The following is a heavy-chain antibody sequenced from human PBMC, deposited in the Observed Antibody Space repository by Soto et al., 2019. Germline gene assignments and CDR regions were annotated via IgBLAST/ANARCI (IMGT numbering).Heavy chain of an antibody. CDR1: GFRFSSKA. CDR2: ISGSGSST. Sequence: EVQLLESGGGLVQPGGSLRLSCAASGFRFSSKAMSWVRQAPGKGLEWVSIISGSGSSTYYTDSLKGRFTISRDNSKNIVYLEMNSLRAEDTAVYYCAKENGFQFVNFGASGFDYWGQGSLVSVSS. D-gene: IGHD6-6*01. J-gene: IGHJ4*02. CDR3: AKENGFQFVNFGASGFDY. V-gene: IGHV3-23*01.